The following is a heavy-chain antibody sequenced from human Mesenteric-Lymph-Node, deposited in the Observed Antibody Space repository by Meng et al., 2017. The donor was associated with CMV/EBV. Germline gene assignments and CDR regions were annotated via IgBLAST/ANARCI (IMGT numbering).Heavy chain of an antibody. CDR3: ARDRLYYYDSTGWGAFDI. Sequence: SVKVSCKASGGTFSSYTISWVRQAPGQGLEWMGRIIPILGIANYAQKFQGRVTITADKSTSTAYMELSSLRSEDTAVYYCARDRLYYYDSTGWGAFDIWGQGTMVTVSS. D-gene: IGHD3-22*01. CDR1: GGTFSSYT. J-gene: IGHJ3*02. CDR2: IIPILGIA. V-gene: IGHV1-69*04.